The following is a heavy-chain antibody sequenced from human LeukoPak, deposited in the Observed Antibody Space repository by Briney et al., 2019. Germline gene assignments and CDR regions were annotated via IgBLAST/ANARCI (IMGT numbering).Heavy chain of an antibody. CDR2: IRHSDGRT. Sequence: GGSLRLSCDASGFSFNTYTTYWVRQAPGQGLEWVSGIRHSDGRTYYADSVRGRFTISSDISKNTLYLQMNSLRAEDTALYYCAKGLERESRLDSWGQGTLVTVSS. CDR3: AKGLERESRLDS. CDR1: GFSFNTYT. J-gene: IGHJ4*02. V-gene: IGHV3-23*01. D-gene: IGHD1-1*01.